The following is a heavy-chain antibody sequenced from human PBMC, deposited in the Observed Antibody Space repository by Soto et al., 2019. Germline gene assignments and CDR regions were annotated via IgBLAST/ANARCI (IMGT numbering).Heavy chain of an antibody. CDR3: ARLAXSGYLQT. CDR1: GDSISTXXXY. Sequence: TCDVSGDSISTXXXYGGWIRQPPXKGLEWIASIYYSGATYYNPSLQSRVTISVDTSNNRFSLTLSSLTAADTAVYFCARLAXSGYLQTWGQGSLVTVSS. D-gene: IGHD6-13*01. J-gene: IGHJ1*01. V-gene: IGHV4-39*02. CDR2: IYYSGAT.